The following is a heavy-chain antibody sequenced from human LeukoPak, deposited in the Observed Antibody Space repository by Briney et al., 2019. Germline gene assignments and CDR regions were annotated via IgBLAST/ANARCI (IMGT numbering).Heavy chain of an antibody. D-gene: IGHD3-3*01. V-gene: IGHV4-34*01. CDR3: ARAFPYYDFWSGYRTNWFDP. CDR1: GGSFSGYY. CDR2: INHSGST. J-gene: IGHJ5*02. Sequence: SETLSLTCAVYGGSFSGYYWSWIRQPPGKGQEWIGEINHSGSTNYNPSLKSRVTISVDTSKNQFSLKLSSVTAADTAVYYCARAFPYYDFWSGYRTNWFDPWGQGTLVTVSS.